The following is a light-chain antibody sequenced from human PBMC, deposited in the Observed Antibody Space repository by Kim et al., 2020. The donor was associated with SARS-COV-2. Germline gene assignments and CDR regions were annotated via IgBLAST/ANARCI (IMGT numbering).Light chain of an antibody. CDR3: SSYTSSSTVV. Sequence: GQSITISCTGTSSDVGEYNYVSWYQQHPGKAPKLMIYDVSNRPSGVSNRFSGSKSGNTASLTISGLQAEDEADYYCSSYTSSSTVVFGGGTKLTVL. CDR2: DVS. CDR1: SSDVGEYNY. J-gene: IGLJ2*01. V-gene: IGLV2-14*03.